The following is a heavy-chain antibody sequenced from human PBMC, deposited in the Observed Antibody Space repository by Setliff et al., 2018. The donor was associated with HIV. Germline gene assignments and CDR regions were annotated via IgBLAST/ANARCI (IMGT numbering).Heavy chain of an antibody. J-gene: IGHJ6*03. D-gene: IGHD6-19*01. Sequence: GGSLRLSCATSGFTFSSYAMSWVRQAPGKGLEWVSVIYSGGSSTYYADSVKGRFTISRDNSKNTLYPQMNSLRAEDTAVYYCARGSSGLSYYYYYYMDVWGKGTTVTVSS. CDR3: ARGSSGLSYYYYYYMDV. CDR1: GFTFSSYA. CDR2: IYSGGSST. V-gene: IGHV3-23*03.